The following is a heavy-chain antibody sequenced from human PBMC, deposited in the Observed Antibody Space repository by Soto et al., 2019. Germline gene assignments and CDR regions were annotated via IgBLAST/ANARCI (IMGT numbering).Heavy chain of an antibody. CDR3: ARNLFGEDGAGYFDL. Sequence: QVHLVQAGVEVKKPGASVKVSCKASGYSFSTYGISWVRQAPGQGLEWMGWISGLNGNTNYAQNLQGRVTMTTDTSTSTAYMELRSLGFDDTAMYYCARNLFGEDGAGYFDLWGQGTLVTASS. CDR1: GYSFSTYG. V-gene: IGHV1-18*01. J-gene: IGHJ4*02. D-gene: IGHD3-10*01. CDR2: ISGLNGNT.